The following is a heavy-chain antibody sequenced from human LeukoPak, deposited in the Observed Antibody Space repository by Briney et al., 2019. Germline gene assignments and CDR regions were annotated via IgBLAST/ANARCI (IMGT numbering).Heavy chain of an antibody. D-gene: IGHD4-11*01. CDR2: ISYDGSNK. CDR1: GFTFSSYA. V-gene: IGHV3-30*04. Sequence: GGSLRLSCAASGFTFSSYAMHWVRQAPGKGLEWVAVISYDGSNKYYADSVKGRFTISRDNSKNTIYIQVNSLRPEDTAVYYCATNGRYSFYLDYWGQGALVIVSS. J-gene: IGHJ4*02. CDR3: ATNGRYSFYLDY.